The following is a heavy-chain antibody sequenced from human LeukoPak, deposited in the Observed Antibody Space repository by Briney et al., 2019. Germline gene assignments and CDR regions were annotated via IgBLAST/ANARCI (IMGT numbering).Heavy chain of an antibody. CDR2: IYYTEST. J-gene: IGHJ2*01. CDR3: ARQTIASVTGYMLFDL. D-gene: IGHD2-2*02. Sequence: PSEILSLTCAVSGGSINSRDYYWGWIRQPPGKGLEWVGSIYYTESTFHNPSLKSRVIISVDTSKNLFSLKLTSVTAADSAIYYCARQTIASVTGYMLFDLWGRGTLVIVSS. CDR1: GGSINSRDYY. V-gene: IGHV4-39*01.